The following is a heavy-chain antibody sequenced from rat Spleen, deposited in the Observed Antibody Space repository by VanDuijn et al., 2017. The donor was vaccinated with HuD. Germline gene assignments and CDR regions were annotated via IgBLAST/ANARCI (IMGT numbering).Heavy chain of an antibody. CDR1: GFSLTSYT. D-gene: IGHD5-1*01. CDR2: ISSGGST. Sequence: QVQLKESGPGLVQPSQTLSLTCTVSGFSLTSYTVSWVRQPPGKGLEWIAAISSGGSTEYNSALKSRLSISRDTSKNHIFLKMNSLQSEDTTTYYCARAPGNGYVMDAWGQGASVTVSS. J-gene: IGHJ4*01. CDR3: ARAPGNGYVMDA. V-gene: IGHV2-6*01.